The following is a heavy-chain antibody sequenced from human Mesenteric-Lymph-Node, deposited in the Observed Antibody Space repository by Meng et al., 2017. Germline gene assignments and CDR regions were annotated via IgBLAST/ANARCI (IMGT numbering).Heavy chain of an antibody. D-gene: IGHD6-19*01. Sequence: QVQLQQWGAGLLKPSETLSLTCTVSGGSISSSHWWSWVRQPPGKGLEWIGEIYHSGTTNYNPALESRITMSLDKSKNQFSLRLSSVTAADTAMYYCASLTQWLAPFWGQGTLVTVSS. CDR1: GGSISSSHW. CDR3: ASLTQWLAPF. V-gene: IGHV4-4*02. CDR2: IYHSGTT. J-gene: IGHJ4*02.